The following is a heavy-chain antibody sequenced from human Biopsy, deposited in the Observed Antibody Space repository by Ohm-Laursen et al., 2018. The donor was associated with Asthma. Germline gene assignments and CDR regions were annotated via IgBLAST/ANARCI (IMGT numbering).Heavy chain of an antibody. V-gene: IGHV3-48*01. Sequence: SLRLSCAASGFTFSSYSMNWVRQAPGMGLEWVSYIRNSSSAIYYADSVKGRVTISRDISKNTLSLQMNSLRAEDTAVYYCARAYGGNFFSGAFDIWGQGTMVTVSS. CDR1: GFTFSSYS. D-gene: IGHD4-23*01. J-gene: IGHJ3*02. CDR3: ARAYGGNFFSGAFDI. CDR2: IRNSSSAI.